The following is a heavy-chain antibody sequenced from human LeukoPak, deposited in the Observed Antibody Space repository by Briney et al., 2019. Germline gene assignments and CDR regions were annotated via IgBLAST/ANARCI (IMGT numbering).Heavy chain of an antibody. V-gene: IGHV4-34*01. Sequence: PAETLSLTWAVYGGSFIGYYLSWIRQPPGKGLEWIGEINHSGSTNYNPSLKRRVTISVDTSKNQFSLKLSSVTAADTAVYYCATWVRYSGDEFFDYWGRGTLVTVSS. J-gene: IGHJ4*02. CDR3: ATWVRYSGDEFFDY. D-gene: IGHD3-16*02. CDR2: INHSGST. CDR1: GGSFIGYY.